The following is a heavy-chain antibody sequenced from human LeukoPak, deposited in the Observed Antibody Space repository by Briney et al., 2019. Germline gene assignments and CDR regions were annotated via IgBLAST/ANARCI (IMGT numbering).Heavy chain of an antibody. CDR2: ISGSGGST. V-gene: IGHV3-23*01. CDR1: GFTLSSYS. Sequence: GESLRLSCAASGFTLSSYSMSWVRQPPGKGLDWVAAISGSGGSTYYGDSVKGRFTISRDNSKITLYMQMNSLRAEDTAVYYCAKDRYCSGGSCYQPFDYWGQGTLVTVSS. D-gene: IGHD2-15*01. J-gene: IGHJ4*02. CDR3: AKDRYCSGGSCYQPFDY.